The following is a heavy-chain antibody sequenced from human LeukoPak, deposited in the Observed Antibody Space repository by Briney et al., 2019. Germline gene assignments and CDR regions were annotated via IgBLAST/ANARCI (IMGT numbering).Heavy chain of an antibody. CDR2: IYHSGST. D-gene: IGHD2-15*01. CDR1: GGSISSGIYY. CDR3: ARGFGNCSGGTCYSFDY. Sequence: PSETLSLTCTVSGGSISSGIYYWSWIRQPPGKGLEWIAYIYHSGSTYYNPSLESRVTISVDRSKNQFSLKLSSVTAADTAVYYCARGFGNCSGGTCYSFDYWDQGTLVTVSS. J-gene: IGHJ4*02. V-gene: IGHV4-30-2*01.